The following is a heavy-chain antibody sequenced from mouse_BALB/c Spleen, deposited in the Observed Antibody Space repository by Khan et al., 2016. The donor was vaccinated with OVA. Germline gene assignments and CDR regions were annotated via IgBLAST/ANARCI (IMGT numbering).Heavy chain of an antibody. CDR3: TRVAWGYFDY. J-gene: IGHJ2*01. CDR1: GFTFSSYA. Sequence: EVELVESGGGLVKPGGSLKLSCAASGFTFSSYAMSWIRQTPEKRLEWVATISSGGSITYYPDSVKGRFTISRDHAKNTLYLQMSSLRSEDTAMYYCTRVAWGYFDYWGEGTTLTVSS. V-gene: IGHV5-9-3*01. CDR2: ISSGGSIT.